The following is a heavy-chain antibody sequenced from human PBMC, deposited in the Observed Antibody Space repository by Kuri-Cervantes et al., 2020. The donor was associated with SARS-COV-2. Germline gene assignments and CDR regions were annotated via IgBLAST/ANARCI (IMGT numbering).Heavy chain of an antibody. D-gene: IGHD6-19*01. CDR1: GFTFSSYA. V-gene: IGHV3-23*03. CDR2: IYSGGSST. J-gene: IGHJ4*02. CDR3: AKVGTSIAVSGRFDY. Sequence: GESLEISWAASGFTFSSYAMSWVRQAPGKGLEWVSVIYSGGSSTYYADSVKGRFTISRDNSKNTLYLQMNSLRAEDTAVYYCAKVGTSIAVSGRFDYWGQGTLVTVSS.